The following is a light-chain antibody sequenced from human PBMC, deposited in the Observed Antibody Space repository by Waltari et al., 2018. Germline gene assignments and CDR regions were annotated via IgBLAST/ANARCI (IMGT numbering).Light chain of an antibody. Sequence: DVVMTQSPLSLPVTLGQSASISCKSSQSLVHSDGNTHLNWFQQRPGQSPRRTISRVSNRDSGVPDRFSGSGSDTDFTLKISRVEAGDVGVYYCMQGTHWPYTFGQGTKLDIK. CDR2: RVS. CDR1: QSLVHSDGNTH. V-gene: IGKV2-30*02. J-gene: IGKJ2*01. CDR3: MQGTHWPYT.